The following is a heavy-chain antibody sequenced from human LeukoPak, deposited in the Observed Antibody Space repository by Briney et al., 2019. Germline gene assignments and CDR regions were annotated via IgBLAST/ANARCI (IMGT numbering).Heavy chain of an antibody. J-gene: IGHJ4*02. CDR2: IYSGGRT. CDR3: ARDFTGPGVFDY. CDR1: GFTVSSNY. V-gene: IGHV3-53*01. D-gene: IGHD1-14*01. Sequence: GGSLRLSRAASGFTVSSNYMSGGRQAPGRGLEGVSVIYSGGRTYYADSVKGRFTISRDNSKNTLYLQMNSLRADDTAVYYCARDFTGPGVFDYCGQGTLVTVSS.